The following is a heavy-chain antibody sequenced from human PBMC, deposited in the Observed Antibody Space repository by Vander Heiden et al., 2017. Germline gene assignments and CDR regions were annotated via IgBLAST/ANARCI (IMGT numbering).Heavy chain of an antibody. D-gene: IGHD5-18*01. Sequence: QVPLAQPGAAATKPATSAKVSCKASGGTFTYLYMHWLRRAPGHGREWMVLINPITGDKKYEQKWQVRVTMTRDTSTSTADMGMMGLRSKDAEDYDCAREYGNRGYNYFVWFDPWGQGTRVTVSS. CDR2: INPITGDK. V-gene: IGHV1-2*02. CDR3: AREYGNRGYNYFVWFDP. J-gene: IGHJ5*02. CDR1: GGTFTYLY.